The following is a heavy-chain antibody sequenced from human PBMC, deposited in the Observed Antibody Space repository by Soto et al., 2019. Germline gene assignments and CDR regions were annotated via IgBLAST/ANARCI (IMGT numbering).Heavy chain of an antibody. CDR1: GFSFSTYG. V-gene: IGHV3-23*01. CDR2: DGSGGST. CDR3: VKFRGRAYHYYYMDV. Sequence: DVQLLESGGGLAQRGGSLRLSCAASGFSFSTYGMTWVRQAPGKGLEWVSYDGSGGSTYYADSVKGRFTISRDNSKNTLYLQMNSLRAEDTAVYYCVKFRGRAYHYYYMDVWGNGTTVTVSS. J-gene: IGHJ6*03. D-gene: IGHD3-16*01.